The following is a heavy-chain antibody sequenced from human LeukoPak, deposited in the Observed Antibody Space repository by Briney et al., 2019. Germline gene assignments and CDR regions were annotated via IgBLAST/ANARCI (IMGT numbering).Heavy chain of an antibody. D-gene: IGHD5-24*01. V-gene: IGHV3-74*01. CDR3: ARRIQGMAPYYFDY. CDR1: GFTFSSYW. Sequence: GGSLRLSCTASGFTFSSYWMHWVRQAPGKGLVWVSRINSDGGSTSYADAVKGRFTISRDNAKNTLYLQMNSLRAEDTAVYYCARRIQGMAPYYFDYWGQGTLVTVSS. CDR2: INSDGGST. J-gene: IGHJ4*02.